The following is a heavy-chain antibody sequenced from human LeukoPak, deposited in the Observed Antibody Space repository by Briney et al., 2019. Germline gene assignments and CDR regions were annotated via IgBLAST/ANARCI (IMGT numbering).Heavy chain of an antibody. D-gene: IGHD2-2*01. CDR1: GFTFSIYG. J-gene: IGHJ4*02. CDR2: LSGSGGST. CDR3: AKDLDIVVVPAATGFGY. V-gene: IGHV3-23*01. Sequence: GGSLRLSCAASGFTFSIYGLSWVRQAPGKGLEWVSALSGSGGSTYYADSVKGRFTISRDNSKNTLYLQMNSLRAEDTAVYYCAKDLDIVVVPAATGFGYWGQGTLVTVSS.